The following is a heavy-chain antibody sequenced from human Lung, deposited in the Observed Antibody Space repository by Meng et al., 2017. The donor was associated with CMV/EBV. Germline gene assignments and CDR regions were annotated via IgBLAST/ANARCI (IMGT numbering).Heavy chain of an antibody. CDR2: ISYTGYI. V-gene: IGHV4-59*01. D-gene: IGHD1-1*01. CDR1: GASISANY. CDR3: AGPDDMGSSPHDPFDI. J-gene: IGHJ3*02. Sequence: SXTXSLXCTVSGASISANYWSWSRRPPGKGLEYIGSISYTGYIEYNPSLKGRVAISLDTSKNQFSLKLASVTAADTAMYYCAGPDDMGSSPHDPFDIWGHGTIVTVS.